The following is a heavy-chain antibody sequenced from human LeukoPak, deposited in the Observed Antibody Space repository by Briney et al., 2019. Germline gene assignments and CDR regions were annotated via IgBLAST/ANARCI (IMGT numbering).Heavy chain of an antibody. CDR1: GFTFSSNW. CDR2: IRQDGSDK. D-gene: IGHD2-15*01. J-gene: IGHJ4*02. V-gene: IGHV3-7*01. Sequence: PGGSLRLSCAASGFTFSSNWMSWVRQAPGKGLEWVANIRQDGSDKYYMDSVKGRFTISRDNAKNSLSLQMNSLRVEDTAVYYCARGRDCGDGGCYPHFDYWGQGVRVTVSS. CDR3: ARGRDCGDGGCYPHFDY.